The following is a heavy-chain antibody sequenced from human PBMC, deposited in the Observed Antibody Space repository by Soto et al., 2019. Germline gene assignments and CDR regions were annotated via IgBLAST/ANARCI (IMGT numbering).Heavy chain of an antibody. D-gene: IGHD3-22*01. Sequence: QVQLVQSGAEVKKPGASVKVSCKASGYTFTSYGFSWERQAPGQGLEWMGWISAYNGNTNYAQKLQGRVTMTTDTSTSTAYMELRSLRSDDTAVYYCARDPAHHYYDSSGSFDYWGQGTLVTVSS. CDR2: ISAYNGNT. CDR3: ARDPAHHYYDSSGSFDY. J-gene: IGHJ4*02. CDR1: GYTFTSYG. V-gene: IGHV1-18*04.